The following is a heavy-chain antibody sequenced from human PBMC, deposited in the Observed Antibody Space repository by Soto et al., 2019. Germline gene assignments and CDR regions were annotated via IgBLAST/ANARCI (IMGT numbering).Heavy chain of an antibody. CDR1: GFSFKKKRKG. Sequence: LGEATHSVTLACPFPGFSFKKKRKGVGWIRQPPGKALEWLALIYWDDDKRYSPSLKSRLTITKDTSKNQVVLTMTNMDPVDTATYYCAHRLVYYSGSSCYYGALDIWGQGTTVTVS. D-gene: IGHD2-15*01. J-gene: IGHJ3*02. V-gene: IGHV2-5*02. CDR3: AHRLVYYSGSSCYYGALDI. CDR2: IYWDDDK.